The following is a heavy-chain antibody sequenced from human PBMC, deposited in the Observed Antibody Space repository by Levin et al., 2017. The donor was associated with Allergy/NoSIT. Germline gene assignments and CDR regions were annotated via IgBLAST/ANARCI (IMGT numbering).Heavy chain of an antibody. Sequence: ASVKVSCKASGYTFTSYDINWVRQATGQGLEWMGWMNPNSGNTGYAQKFQGRVTMTRNTSISTAYMELSSLRSEDTAVYYCARVKWGSSGWYTYYFDYWGQGTLVTVSS. J-gene: IGHJ4*02. CDR2: MNPNSGNT. V-gene: IGHV1-8*01. CDR3: ARVKWGSSGWYTYYFDY. CDR1: GYTFTSYD. D-gene: IGHD6-19*01.